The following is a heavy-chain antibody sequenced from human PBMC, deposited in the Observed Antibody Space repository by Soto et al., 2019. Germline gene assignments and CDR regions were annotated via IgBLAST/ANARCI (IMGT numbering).Heavy chain of an antibody. D-gene: IGHD3-3*01. CDR3: AKDSSITIFGVVTNYFDY. J-gene: IGHJ4*02. V-gene: IGHV3-9*01. CDR1: GFTVSSNY. CDR2: ISWKSGSI. Sequence: GGSLRLSCAASGFTVSSNYMSWVRQAPGKGLEWVSGISWKSGSIGYADSVKGRFTISRDNAKNSLYLQMNSLRAEDTALFYCAKDSSITIFGVVTNYFDYWGQGTLVTV.